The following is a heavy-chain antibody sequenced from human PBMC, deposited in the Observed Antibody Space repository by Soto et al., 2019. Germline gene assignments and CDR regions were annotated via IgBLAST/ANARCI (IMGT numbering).Heavy chain of an antibody. D-gene: IGHD3-22*01. Sequence: GASVKVSCKASGYTFTSYAMHWVRQAPGQRLEWMGWINAGNGNTKYSQKFQGRVTITRDTSASTAYMELSSLRSEDTAVYYCARVRRMKTSGYYYVGAFDIWGQGTMVTVSS. V-gene: IGHV1-3*01. CDR3: ARVRRMKTSGYYYVGAFDI. J-gene: IGHJ3*02. CDR1: GYTFTSYA. CDR2: INAGNGNT.